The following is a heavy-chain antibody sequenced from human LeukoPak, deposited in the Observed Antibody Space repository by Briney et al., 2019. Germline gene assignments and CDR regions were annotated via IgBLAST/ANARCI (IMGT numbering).Heavy chain of an antibody. CDR3: ARDHRYAFDN. Sequence: QAGGSLRLSCAASGFTFGDYSMNWVRQAQGKGLEWISYVWISSGNTKYAGSVKGRFTISGDSAKNSVFLLMNNLRVDDTAVYYCARDHRYAFDNWGQGTLVTVSS. J-gene: IGHJ4*02. CDR2: VWISSGNT. V-gene: IGHV3-48*04. CDR1: GFTFGDYS. D-gene: IGHD5-12*01.